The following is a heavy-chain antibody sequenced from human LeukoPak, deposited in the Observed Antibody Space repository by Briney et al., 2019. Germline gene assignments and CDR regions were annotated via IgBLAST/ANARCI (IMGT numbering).Heavy chain of an antibody. CDR3: ARAVWVVADAFDI. CDR2: IIPIFGTA. V-gene: IGHV1-69*05. CDR1: GGTFSSYA. D-gene: IGHD2-15*01. Sequence: SVKVSCKASGGTFSSYAISWVRQAPGQGLEWMGRIIPIFGTANYARKFQGRVTITTDESTSTAYMELSSLRSEDTAVYYCARAVWVVADAFDIWGQGTMVTVSS. J-gene: IGHJ3*02.